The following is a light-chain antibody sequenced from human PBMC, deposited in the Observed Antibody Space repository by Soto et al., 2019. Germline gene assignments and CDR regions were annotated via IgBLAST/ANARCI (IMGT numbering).Light chain of an antibody. Sequence: QSALTQPRSVSGSPGRSVTISCTGTSSDVGGYNYVSWYQQHPGKAPKLMIYDVSKRPSGVPDRFSGSKSGNTPSLTISGLQAEDEADYYCCSYAGSYTYVFGGGTKVTVL. CDR1: SSDVGGYNY. CDR3: CSYAGSYTYV. CDR2: DVS. J-gene: IGLJ3*02. V-gene: IGLV2-11*01.